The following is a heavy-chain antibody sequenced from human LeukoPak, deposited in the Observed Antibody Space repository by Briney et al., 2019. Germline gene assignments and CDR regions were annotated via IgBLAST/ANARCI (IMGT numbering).Heavy chain of an antibody. Sequence: PSETLSLTCTVSGDSISNYYWSWIRQPPGKGLEWIGYIYYGGSTTNNPSLKSQVTISVDTSKNQFSLRLSSVTAADTAVYYCARGPLILRSFDYWGQGILVTVSS. CDR1: GDSISNYY. V-gene: IGHV4-59*01. CDR2: IYYGGST. CDR3: ARGPLILRSFDY. D-gene: IGHD4-17*01. J-gene: IGHJ4*02.